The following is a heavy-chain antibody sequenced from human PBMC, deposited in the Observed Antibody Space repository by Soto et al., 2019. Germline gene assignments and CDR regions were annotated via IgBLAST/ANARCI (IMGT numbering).Heavy chain of an antibody. CDR3: AREVQVHTPDFVY. D-gene: IGHD3-3*01. V-gene: IGHV1-69*19. CDR2: ISPMFGAA. Sequence: QVQLVQSGAEMKKPGSSVKVSCQSSGGTFNTYAMNWVRQAPGQGPEWMGDISPMFGAANYAPKFQDRVTITADESTGTSYMQFTSLTSEDTALYFCAREVQVHTPDFVYWGQGTLVTVSS. CDR1: GGTFNTYA. J-gene: IGHJ4*02.